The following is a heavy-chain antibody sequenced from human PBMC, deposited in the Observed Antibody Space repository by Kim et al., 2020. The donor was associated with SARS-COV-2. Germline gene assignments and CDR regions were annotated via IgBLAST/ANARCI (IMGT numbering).Heavy chain of an antibody. CDR2: ISVSGADT. J-gene: IGHJ3*02. D-gene: IGHD2-2*01. CDR1: GFTVSTYA. CDR3: AKDVWSTTFGDAFDI. Sequence: GGSLRLSCEASGFTVSTYAMSWVRQGPGKGLEWVSSISVSGADTHYADSVKGRFTISRDNSKNTLFLQMNSLRGEDTAVYYCAKDVWSTTFGDAFDIWGQGTMVIVSS. V-gene: IGHV3-23*01.